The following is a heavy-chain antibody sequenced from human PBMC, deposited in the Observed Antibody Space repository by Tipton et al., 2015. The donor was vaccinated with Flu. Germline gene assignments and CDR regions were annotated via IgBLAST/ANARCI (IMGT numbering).Heavy chain of an antibody. Sequence: TLSLTCAVYGGSFSGYYWSWIRQPPGKGLEWIGEINHSGSTNYNPSLKSRVTISVDTSKSQFSLKLSSVTAADTAVYYCARGTVTTFLSYYYYYGMDVWGQGTTVTVSS. D-gene: IGHD4-17*01. CDR2: INHSGST. CDR3: ARGTVTTFLSYYYYYGMDV. V-gene: IGHV4-34*01. CDR1: GGSFSGYY. J-gene: IGHJ6*02.